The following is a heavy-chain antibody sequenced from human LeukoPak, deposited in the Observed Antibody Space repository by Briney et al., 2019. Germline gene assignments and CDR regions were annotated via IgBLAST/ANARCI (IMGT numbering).Heavy chain of an antibody. Sequence: GGSLRLSCAASGFTLSSYGMHWVRQAPGQGLEWMAWINANSGCTNYAQKFKGRVTMTRDTAISTVYMELSRLRSDYTAVYYCERDGGLYSPNYYMDVWGKGTTVTVSS. D-gene: IGHD2-8*01. CDR1: GFTLSSYG. CDR3: ERDGGLYSPNYYMDV. J-gene: IGHJ6*03. CDR2: INANSGCT. V-gene: IGHV1-2*02.